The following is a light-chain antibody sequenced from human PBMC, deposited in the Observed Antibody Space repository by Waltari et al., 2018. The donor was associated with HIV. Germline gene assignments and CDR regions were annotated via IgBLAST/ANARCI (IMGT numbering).Light chain of an antibody. V-gene: IGKV4-1*01. Sequence: DIVMTQSPDSLAVSLGERATINCKSSQSVLYNSNNKNYLAWYQQKAGQPPNLLIYWASTREFGVPDRFSGSGSGTDFTLTISSLQAEDVAVYYCQQYYNTPFTFGPGTKVDI. J-gene: IGKJ3*01. CDR2: WAS. CDR1: QSVLYNSNNKNY. CDR3: QQYYNTPFT.